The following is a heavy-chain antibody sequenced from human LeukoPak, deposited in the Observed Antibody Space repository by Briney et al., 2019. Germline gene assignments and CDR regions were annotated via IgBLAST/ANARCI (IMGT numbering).Heavy chain of an antibody. CDR1: GGSFSGYY. V-gene: IGHV4-34*01. J-gene: IGHJ4*02. CDR2: INHSGST. Sequence: SETLSLTCAVYGGSFSGYYWSWIRQPPGKGLEWIGEINHSGSTNYNPSLKSRVTISVDTSKNQFSLKLSSVTAADTAVYHCARGPSYYYDGSGYPYYFDYWGQGTLVTVSS. CDR3: ARGPSYYYDGSGYPYYFDY. D-gene: IGHD3-22*01.